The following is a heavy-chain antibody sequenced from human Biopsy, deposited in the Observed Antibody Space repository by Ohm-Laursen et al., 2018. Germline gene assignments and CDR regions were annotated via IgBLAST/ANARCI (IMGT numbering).Heavy chain of an antibody. J-gene: IGHJ4*02. Sequence: ASVKVSCKASGGPSSNYAFSWVRQAPGQGLEWMGIINPGGNSTAYTQNFQGRVTMTWDTSTTTVYMELSSLRSEDTAVYYCVLASFDYWGQGTLVTVPS. CDR2: INPGGNST. V-gene: IGHV1-46*01. CDR1: GGPSSNYA. CDR3: VLASFDY.